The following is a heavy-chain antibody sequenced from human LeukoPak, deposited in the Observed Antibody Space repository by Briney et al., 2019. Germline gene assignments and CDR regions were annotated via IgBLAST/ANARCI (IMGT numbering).Heavy chain of an antibody. CDR3: AREGGRWFGELSNDIDY. CDR1: GYTFTGYY. D-gene: IGHD3-10*01. J-gene: IGHJ4*02. V-gene: IGHV1-18*04. CDR2: ISAYNGNT. Sequence: ASVKVSCKASGYTFTGYYMHWVRQAPGQGLEWMGWISAYNGNTNYAQKLQGRVTMTTDTSTSTAYMELRSLRSDDTAVYYCAREGGRWFGELSNDIDYWGQGTLVTVSS.